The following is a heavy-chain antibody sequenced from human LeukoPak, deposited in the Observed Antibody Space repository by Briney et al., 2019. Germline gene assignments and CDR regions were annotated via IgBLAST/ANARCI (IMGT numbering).Heavy chain of an antibody. CDR3: SRGSHSSPFHRGYYYMDV. CDR1: GFTFSSYA. J-gene: IGHJ6*03. CDR2: IRSNSFGGTT. V-gene: IGHV3-49*03. Sequence: SGGSLRLSCAASGFTFSSYAMSWFRQAPGKGLEGVGFIRSNSFGGTTEYAASVKGRFSISRDDSKSIADLRMNSLKTEDTAVYFCSRGSHSSPFHRGYYYMDVWGKGTTVTVSS. D-gene: IGHD6-13*01.